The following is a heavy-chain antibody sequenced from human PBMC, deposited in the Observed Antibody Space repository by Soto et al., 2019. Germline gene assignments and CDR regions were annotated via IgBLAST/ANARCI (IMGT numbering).Heavy chain of an antibody. CDR3: AIWSRYYDSSGYYSFHY. CDR1: GFTFSSYA. J-gene: IGHJ4*02. D-gene: IGHD3-22*01. V-gene: IGHV3-30-3*01. Sequence: GGSLRLSCVASGFTFSSYAMHWVRQAPGKGLEWVAVISYDGSNKYYADSVKGRFTISRDNSKTTLYLQMNSLRAEDTALYYCAIWSRYYDSSGYYSFHYWGQGTLVTVSS. CDR2: ISYDGSNK.